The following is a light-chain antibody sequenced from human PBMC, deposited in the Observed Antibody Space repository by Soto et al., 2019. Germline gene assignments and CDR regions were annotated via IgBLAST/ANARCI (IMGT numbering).Light chain of an antibody. Sequence: EIVLTQSPGTLSLSPGEGATLSCRASQSVSTNFFAWYQQKPGQAPRLLIYGASTRATGIPDGFSGSGSGTDFTLTISRLETADFVVYYCQQYGRTSWTFGQGTKVDI. J-gene: IGKJ1*01. CDR1: QSVSTNF. V-gene: IGKV3-20*01. CDR3: QQYGRTSWT. CDR2: GAS.